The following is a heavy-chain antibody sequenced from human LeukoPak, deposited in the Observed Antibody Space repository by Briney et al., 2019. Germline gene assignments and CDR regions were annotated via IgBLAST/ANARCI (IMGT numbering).Heavy chain of an antibody. CDR2: IKQDGSEK. CDR3: ARVYHYDSSGYYYEDAFDI. J-gene: IGHJ3*02. D-gene: IGHD3-22*01. Sequence: GGSLRLSWAASGFTFSSYWMSWVRQAPGKGLEWVANIKQDGSEKYYVDSVKGRFTISRDNAKNSLYLQMNSRRAEDTAVYYCARVYHYDSSGYYYEDAFDIWGQGTVVTVSS. V-gene: IGHV3-7*01. CDR1: GFTFSSYW.